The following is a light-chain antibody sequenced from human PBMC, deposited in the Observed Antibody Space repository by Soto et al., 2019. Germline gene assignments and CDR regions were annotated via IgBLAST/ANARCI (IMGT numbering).Light chain of an antibody. Sequence: EIVMTQSPSTLPVSPGERATLSCRPSQSVSSNLAWYQQKPGQAPRLLIHGASTRATGIPARFSGSGSGTEFTLTISSPQSEDFGVYYCHQYNNLWTFGQGTKVDIK. V-gene: IGKV3-15*01. CDR1: QSVSSN. CDR3: HQYNNLWT. J-gene: IGKJ1*01. CDR2: GAS.